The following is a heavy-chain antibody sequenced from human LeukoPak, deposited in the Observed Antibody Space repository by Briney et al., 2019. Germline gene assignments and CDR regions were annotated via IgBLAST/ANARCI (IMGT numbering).Heavy chain of an antibody. J-gene: IGHJ4*02. CDR1: GFTFSSYG. D-gene: IGHD6-13*01. CDR2: IRYDGSNK. Sequence: GGSLRLSCAASGFTFSSYGMHWVRQAPGKGLEWVAFIRYDGSNKYYADSVKGRFTISRDNSKNTLYLQMNSLRAEDTAVYYCAKGERSYSSSWLDYWGQGTLVTVSS. V-gene: IGHV3-30*02. CDR3: AKGERSYSSSWLDY.